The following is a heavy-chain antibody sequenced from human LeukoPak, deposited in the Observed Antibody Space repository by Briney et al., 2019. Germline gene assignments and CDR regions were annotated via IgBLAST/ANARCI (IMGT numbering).Heavy chain of an antibody. J-gene: IGHJ6*02. CDR3: ATAVGRAAAAGYYGMDV. CDR2: FDPEDGET. D-gene: IGHD6-13*01. CDR1: GYTLTELS. V-gene: IGHV1-24*01. Sequence: ASVKVSCKVTGYTLTELSMHWVRQAPGKGLEWMGGFDPEDGETIYAQKFQGRVTMTEDTSTDTAYMELSSLRSEDTAVYYCATAVGRAAAAGYYGMDVWGQGTTVTVSS.